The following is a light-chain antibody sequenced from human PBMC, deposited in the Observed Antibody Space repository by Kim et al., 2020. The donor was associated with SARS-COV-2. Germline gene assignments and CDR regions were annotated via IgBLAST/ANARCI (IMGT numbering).Light chain of an antibody. V-gene: IGLV1-40*01. CDR2: RDN. Sequence: QSVLTQSPSVSGAPGQRVTISCTGSSSNIGAVYDVHWYQQLPGTAPKLLIYRDNYRPSGVPDRFSGSKSGTSASLAITGLQAEDEADYYCQSYDSSLNGYVFGTGTKVTVL. J-gene: IGLJ1*01. CDR3: QSYDSSLNGYV. CDR1: SSNIGAVYD.